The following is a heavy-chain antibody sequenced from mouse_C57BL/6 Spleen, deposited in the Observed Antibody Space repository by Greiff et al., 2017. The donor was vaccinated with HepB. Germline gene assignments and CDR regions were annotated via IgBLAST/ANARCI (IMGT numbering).Heavy chain of an antibody. CDR1: GFSLTSYG. V-gene: IGHV2-2*01. Sequence: VKLMESGPGLVQPSQSLSITCTVSGFSLTSYGVHWVRQSPGKGLEWLGVIWSGGSTDYNAAFISRLSISKDNSKSQVFFKMNSLQADDTAIYYCARKGGYDYDYAMDYWGQGTSVTVSS. J-gene: IGHJ4*01. CDR3: ARKGGYDYDYAMDY. CDR2: IWSGGST. D-gene: IGHD2-4*01.